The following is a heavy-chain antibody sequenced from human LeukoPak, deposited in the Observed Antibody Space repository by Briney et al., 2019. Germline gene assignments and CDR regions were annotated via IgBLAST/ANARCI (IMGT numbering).Heavy chain of an antibody. CDR3: AKTDYGDYGHYFDY. CDR2: ISSSSSYR. D-gene: IGHD4-17*01. CDR1: GFTFSRYS. Sequence: GGSLRLSCAASGFTFSRYSMNWVRQAPGKGLEWVSSISSSSSYRYYADSVKGRFTISRDNAKNSLHLQMNSLRAEDTAVYYCAKTDYGDYGHYFDYWGQGTLVTVSS. V-gene: IGHV3-21*01. J-gene: IGHJ4*02.